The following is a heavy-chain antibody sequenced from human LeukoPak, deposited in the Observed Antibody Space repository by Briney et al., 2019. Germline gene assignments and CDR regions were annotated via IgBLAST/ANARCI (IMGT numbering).Heavy chain of an antibody. CDR1: GFTFNNYN. J-gene: IGHJ6*03. D-gene: IGHD1-26*01. Sequence: GGSLRLSCAASGFTFNNYNMNWFRQAPGKALEWVSSITSSGTYIFYADSVKGRFTISRDNAKNSLYLQMSSLGPGDTAVYYCARDPYSGNYGNYYYYYMDVWGKGTTVTISS. CDR2: ITSSGTYI. CDR3: ARDPYSGNYGNYYYYYMDV. V-gene: IGHV3-21*01.